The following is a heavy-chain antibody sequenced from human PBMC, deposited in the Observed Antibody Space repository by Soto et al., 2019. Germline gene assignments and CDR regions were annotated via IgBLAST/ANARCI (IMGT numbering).Heavy chain of an antibody. CDR1: GYTLTELS. CDR3: ATFVPVTTGRHP. D-gene: IGHD4-4*01. Sequence: GASVKVSCKVSGYTLTELSMHWVRQAPGKGLEWMGGFDPEDGETIYAQKFQGRVTMTEDTSTDTAYMELSSLRSEDTAVYYCATFVPVTTGRHPWGQGTLVTVSS. CDR2: FDPEDGET. V-gene: IGHV1-24*01. J-gene: IGHJ5*02.